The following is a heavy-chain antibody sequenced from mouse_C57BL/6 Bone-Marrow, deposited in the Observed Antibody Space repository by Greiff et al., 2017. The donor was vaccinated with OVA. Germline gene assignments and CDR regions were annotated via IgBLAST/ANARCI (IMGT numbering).Heavy chain of an antibody. CDR1: GYTFTDYN. Sequence: VQLKQSGPELVKPGASVKIPCKASGYTFTDYNMDWVKQSHGKSLEWIGDINPNNGGTIYNQKFKGKATLTVDKSSSTAYMELRSLTSEDTAVYYCASTVVEGNYAMDYWGQGTSVTVSS. CDR2: INPNNGGT. J-gene: IGHJ4*01. D-gene: IGHD1-1*01. V-gene: IGHV1-18*01. CDR3: ASTVVEGNYAMDY.